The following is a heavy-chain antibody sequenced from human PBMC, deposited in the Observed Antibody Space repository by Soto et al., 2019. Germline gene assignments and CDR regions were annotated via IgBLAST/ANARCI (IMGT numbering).Heavy chain of an antibody. D-gene: IGHD3-22*01. CDR1: GCTFSTYG. CDR3: AKDPTYDSSGYYFYYGMDV. CDR2: ISYDGSYK. J-gene: IGHJ6*02. V-gene: IGHV3-30*18. Sequence: GGSLRLSCAASGCTFSTYGMHWVRQAPGKGLEWVGLISYDGSYKYYAESMKVRFTIYRDNSKNTLYLQLNSLRAADTAVYYGAKDPTYDSSGYYFYYGMDVWGQGTTVTVSS.